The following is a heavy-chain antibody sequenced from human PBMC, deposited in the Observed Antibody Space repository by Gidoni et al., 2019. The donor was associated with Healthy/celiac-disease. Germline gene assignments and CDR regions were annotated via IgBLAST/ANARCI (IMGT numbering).Heavy chain of an antibody. V-gene: IGHV3-13*04. CDR1: GFTFSSYD. J-gene: IGHJ3*02. Sequence: EVQLVESGGGLVQPGGSLRLSCAASGFTFSSYDMHWVRQATGKGLEWVSAIGTAGDTYYPGSVKGRFTISRENAKNSLYLQMNSLRAGDTAVYYCARGDYDILTGYYSGAFDIWGQGTMVTVSS. CDR2: IGTAGDT. CDR3: ARGDYDILTGYYSGAFDI. D-gene: IGHD3-9*01.